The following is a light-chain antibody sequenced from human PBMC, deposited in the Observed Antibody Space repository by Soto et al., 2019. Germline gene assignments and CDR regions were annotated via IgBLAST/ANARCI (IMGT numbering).Light chain of an antibody. J-gene: IGKJ1*01. CDR2: GAS. V-gene: IGKV3-20*01. Sequence: DIVLTQSPGTLSLSPGERATLSCRASRSVSSNSLAWYQQKPGQAPRLLIFGASNRATGIPDRFIGSGSGTEFILSISRLEPEDFAVYYCQQYGSSWTFGQGTKVDIK. CDR1: RSVSSNS. CDR3: QQYGSSWT.